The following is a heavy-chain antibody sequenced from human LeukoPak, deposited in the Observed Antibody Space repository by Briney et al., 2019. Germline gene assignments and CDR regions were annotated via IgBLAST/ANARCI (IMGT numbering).Heavy chain of an antibody. Sequence: GGSLRLSCAASGFSFSSYTMNWVRQAPGKGLEWVSIISSSSSYIYYADSVKGRFTISRDNAKNTLYLQMNSLRAEDTAVYYCARDPYYYDSSGYYSDLDYWGQGTLVTVSS. J-gene: IGHJ4*02. CDR2: ISSSSSYI. V-gene: IGHV3-21*01. CDR3: ARDPYYYDSSGYYSDLDY. D-gene: IGHD3-22*01. CDR1: GFSFSSYT.